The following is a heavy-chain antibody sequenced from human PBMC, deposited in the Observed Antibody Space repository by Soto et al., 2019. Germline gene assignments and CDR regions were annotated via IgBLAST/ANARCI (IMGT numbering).Heavy chain of an antibody. V-gene: IGHV3-48*02. J-gene: IGHJ4*02. Sequence: EVQLVESGGGLVQPGGSLRLSCAASGFTFSSYSMNWVRQAPGKGLEWVSYIGSSSNTIYYADSVKGRFTISRDNAKNSLYLQMSRLRDEATAVYYCARDLAISLFDYWGQGTLVTVSS. CDR2: IGSSSNTI. CDR1: GFTFSSYS. CDR3: ARDLAISLFDY. D-gene: IGHD5-18*01.